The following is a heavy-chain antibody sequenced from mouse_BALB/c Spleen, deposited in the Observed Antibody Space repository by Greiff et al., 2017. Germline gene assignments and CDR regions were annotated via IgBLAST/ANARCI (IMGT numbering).Heavy chain of an antibody. CDR1: GYTFTSYN. V-gene: IGHV1-12*01. Sequence: QVQLQQPGAELVKPGASVKMSCKASGYTFTSYNMHWVKQTPGQGLEWIGAIYPGNGDTSYNQKFKGKATLTADKSSSTAYMQLSSLTSEDSAVYYCAREGSSGYDAMDYWGQGTSVTVSS. J-gene: IGHJ4*01. CDR2: IYPGNGDT. CDR3: AREGSSGYDAMDY. D-gene: IGHD3-1*01.